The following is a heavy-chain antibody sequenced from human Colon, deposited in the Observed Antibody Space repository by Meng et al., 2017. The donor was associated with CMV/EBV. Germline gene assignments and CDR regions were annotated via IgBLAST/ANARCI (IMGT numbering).Heavy chain of an antibody. D-gene: IGHD2-2*01. CDR1: GGSISSSSYY. CDR3: AGGYCSSTSCYRATTRYYYGMDV. J-gene: IGHJ6*02. CDR2: IYYSGST. V-gene: IGHV4-39*07. Sequence: SETLSLTCTVSGGSISSSSYYWGWIRQPPGKGLEWIGSIYYSGSTYYNPSLKSRVTISVDTSKNQCSLKLSSVTAADTAVYYCAGGYCSSTSCYRATTRYYYGMDVWGQGTTVTVSS.